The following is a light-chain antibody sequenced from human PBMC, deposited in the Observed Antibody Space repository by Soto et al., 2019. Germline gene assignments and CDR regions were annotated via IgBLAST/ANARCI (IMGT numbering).Light chain of an antibody. CDR3: QQYDSLPYT. J-gene: IGKJ2*01. V-gene: IGKV1-33*01. Sequence: DSQMNQSPSSLSASVGDRVTITCQASQDIREYVNWYQLKPGKAPRLLTYDASHLETGVPSKFSGSRSGEEFTFAINGLQPEDIGTDCCQQYDSLPYTFGQGTKLEIK. CDR1: QDIREY. CDR2: DAS.